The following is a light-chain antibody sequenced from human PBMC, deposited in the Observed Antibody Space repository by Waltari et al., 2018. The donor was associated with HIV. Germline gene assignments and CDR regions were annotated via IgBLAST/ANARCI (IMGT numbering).Light chain of an antibody. CDR2: EGS. J-gene: IGLJ1*01. CDR3: CSYTGSSTRRPYV. V-gene: IGLV2-23*01. Sequence: QSALTQPASVSGSPGQSITISCTGTSSDVWSYNLVSWYQQHPGKAHKVMIYEGSKRPSWLFNRFSGSKSGNTASLTISRLQAEDEADYYCCSYTGSSTRRPYVFGTGTKVTVL. CDR1: SSDVWSYNL.